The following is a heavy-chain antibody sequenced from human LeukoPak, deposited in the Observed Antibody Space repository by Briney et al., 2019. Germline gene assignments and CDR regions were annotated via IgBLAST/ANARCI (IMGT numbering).Heavy chain of an antibody. Sequence: GRSLRLSCAASGFPLSSYGKHCVPPAPGKGLEWVAFISYDGSNKHYADSVNGRFTISRDNPKHTLYLQMNSLRAEDTAVYYCAEDLHSAGDNDYWGRGTLVTVSS. CDR2: ISYDGSNK. V-gene: IGHV3-30*18. J-gene: IGHJ4*02. D-gene: IGHD7-27*01. CDR3: AEDLHSAGDNDY. CDR1: GFPLSSYG.